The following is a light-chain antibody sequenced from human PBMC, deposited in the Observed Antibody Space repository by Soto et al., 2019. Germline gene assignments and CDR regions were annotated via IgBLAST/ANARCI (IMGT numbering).Light chain of an antibody. V-gene: IGLV1-40*01. CDR2: GNT. J-gene: IGLJ1*01. CDR1: SSNIGAGSD. Sequence: QSALTQPPSISGAPGQRVTISCTGSSSNIGAGSDVHWYHQPPGTAPKLLIYGNTNRPSGVPARFSGSKSGTSASLAIAGLQTEDEGDYYCQTYDSSLSGLYVFGTGTKVTVL. CDR3: QTYDSSLSGLYV.